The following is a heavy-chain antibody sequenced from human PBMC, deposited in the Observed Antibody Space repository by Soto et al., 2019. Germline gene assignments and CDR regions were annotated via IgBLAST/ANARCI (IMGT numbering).Heavy chain of an antibody. CDR3: ARGLDQPPVGLYFDT. CDR1: GGTFNSYL. J-gene: IGHJ4*02. CDR2: IIPAFGTA. D-gene: IGHD2-2*01. V-gene: IGHV1-69*06. Sequence: QVQLVQSGAEVKNPGSSVKASCKTSGGTFNSYLIDWVRQAPGQGLEWMGGIIPAFGTAKYAQKFQGRVTITADKSTTTAYMELRTLTSEDTVVYYCARGLDQPPVGLYFDTWGQGTLVTVSS.